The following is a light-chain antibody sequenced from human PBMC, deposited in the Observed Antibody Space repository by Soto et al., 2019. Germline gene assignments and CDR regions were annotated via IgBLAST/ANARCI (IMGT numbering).Light chain of an antibody. CDR3: QQSYGTPIT. J-gene: IGKJ5*01. Sequence: DIQMTQSPSSLSASVGDIVSISCLASQSISRYLNWYQQKPGKAPNLLIYVASSLQSEVPSRFSGSGSGTDFTLTITSLQPEDFATYYCQQSYGTPITFGQGTRLEIK. CDR1: QSISRY. CDR2: VAS. V-gene: IGKV1-39*01.